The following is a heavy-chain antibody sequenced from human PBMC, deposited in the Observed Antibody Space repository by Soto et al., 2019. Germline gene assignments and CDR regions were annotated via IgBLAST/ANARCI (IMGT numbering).Heavy chain of an antibody. D-gene: IGHD1-26*01. CDR3: TRDPYGGSQYYFDS. V-gene: IGHV3-33*01. CDR1: GFTFTNYG. Sequence: GGSLRLSCAASGFTFTNYGMHWVRQAPGKGLEWVAVTWYDGSNRFYADSVKGRFTISKDNSQNMLYLQMHSLRPEDTAVYYCTRDPYGGSQYYFDSWGQGTLVTVSS. CDR2: TWYDGSNR. J-gene: IGHJ4*02.